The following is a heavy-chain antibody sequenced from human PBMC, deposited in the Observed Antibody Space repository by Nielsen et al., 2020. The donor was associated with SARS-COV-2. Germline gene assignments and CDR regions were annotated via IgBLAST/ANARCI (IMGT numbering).Heavy chain of an antibody. CDR1: GFTFNNYH. CDR3: ARGGGGMDV. Sequence: GESLKISCAASGFTFNNYHMSWVRQAPEKGLEWVSSISGGDDSTYYADSVKGRFTISRDNSKNTLYLQMNSLRAEDTAVYYCARGGGGMDVWGQGTTVTVSS. V-gene: IGHV3-23*01. J-gene: IGHJ6*02. CDR2: ISGGDDST. D-gene: IGHD3-16*01.